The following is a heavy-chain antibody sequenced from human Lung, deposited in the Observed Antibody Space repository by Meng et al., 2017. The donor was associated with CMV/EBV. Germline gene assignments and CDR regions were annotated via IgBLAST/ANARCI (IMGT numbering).Heavy chain of an antibody. Sequence: VSLRPLTNGDYYWSWLRQPPGKGLEWIGYVYYTGTTYYNPSLKSRLTISIDTSKNQFSLHLRSVTAADTAVYYCARDYTEGDYFDYWGQGALVTVSS. V-gene: IGHV4-30-4*01. CDR2: VYYTGTT. D-gene: IGHD3-16*01. CDR3: ARDYTEGDYFDY. CDR1: LRPLTNGDYY. J-gene: IGHJ4*02.